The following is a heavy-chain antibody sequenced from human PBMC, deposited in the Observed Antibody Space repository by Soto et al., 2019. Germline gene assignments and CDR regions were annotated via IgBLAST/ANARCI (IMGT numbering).Heavy chain of an antibody. CDR3: ARDRGDGYNFVDY. V-gene: IGHV1-69*04. CDR2: IIPIRGIA. D-gene: IGHD5-12*01. Sequence: QVQLVQSGAEVKKPGSSVKVSCKASGGTFSSYAISWVRQAPGQGLEWMGRIIPIRGIANYAQQFQGRVTITADKSTGTASMELSSLRSEDTAVYYCARDRGDGYNFVDYWGQGTLVTVSS. CDR1: GGTFSSYA. J-gene: IGHJ4*02.